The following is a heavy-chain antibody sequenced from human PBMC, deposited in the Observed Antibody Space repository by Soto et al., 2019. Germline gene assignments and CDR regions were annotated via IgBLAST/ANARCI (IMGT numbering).Heavy chain of an antibody. CDR1: GNTFSNYA. Sequence: QVQLVQSGAEVKKPGSSVRVSCKASGNTFSNYAISSVRQAPGQGLEWMGGIIPSFGTANYAQKFQARVTITADEYTTTVYMKLSSLRSYDTAVFYCARPSKTDTESYFDLWGRSTLVTVSS. D-gene: IGHD2-21*02. V-gene: IGHV1-69*01. J-gene: IGHJ2*01. CDR3: ARPSKTDTESYFDL. CDR2: IIPSFGTA.